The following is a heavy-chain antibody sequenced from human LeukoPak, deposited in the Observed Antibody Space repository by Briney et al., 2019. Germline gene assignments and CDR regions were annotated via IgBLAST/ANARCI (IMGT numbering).Heavy chain of an antibody. V-gene: IGHV3-23*01. CDR2: ISGSGDSR. J-gene: IGHJ6*02. Sequence: PGAPLILCCAACGFIFSSCAMSWLGQAAGKGLEWVSLISGSGDSRYYADSVKARFPISRDNAKNTLWLQMNSLRAEDTAVYYCAKGVTTVRIYYHGMDVWGQETTVTVSS. CDR1: GFIFSSCA. CDR3: AKGVTTVRIYYHGMDV. D-gene: IGHD4-17*01.